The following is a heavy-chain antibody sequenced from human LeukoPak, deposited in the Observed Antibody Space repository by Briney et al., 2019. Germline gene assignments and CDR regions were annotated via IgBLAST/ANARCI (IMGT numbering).Heavy chain of an antibody. J-gene: IGHJ3*02. Sequence: SGPTLVNPTETRTLTCTVSGFSLSNARMGVSWIRQPPGKALEWLAHIFSNDEKSYSTSLKSRLTISKDTSKSQVVLTMTNMDPVDTATYYCARYYYDSSGYYYGGAFDIWGQGTMVTVSS. V-gene: IGHV2-26*01. CDR2: IFSNDEK. CDR1: GFSLSNARMG. CDR3: ARYYYDSSGYYYGGAFDI. D-gene: IGHD3-22*01.